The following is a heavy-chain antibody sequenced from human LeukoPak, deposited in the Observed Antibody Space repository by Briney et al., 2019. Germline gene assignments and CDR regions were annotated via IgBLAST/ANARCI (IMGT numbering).Heavy chain of an antibody. CDR2: KYYSGSA. Sequence: PSQTLSLTCSVSGVSVSDGLYYWTWIRQHPGKGLEWIGYKYYSGSAKYNPSLKSRLTISIDTSKNQFSLHLSSVTAADTATYYCATPYCSSISCLDVFNMRGQGTRVTVSS. D-gene: IGHD2-2*01. V-gene: IGHV4-31*03. CDR1: GVSVSDGLYY. CDR3: ATPYCSSISCLDVFNM. J-gene: IGHJ3*02.